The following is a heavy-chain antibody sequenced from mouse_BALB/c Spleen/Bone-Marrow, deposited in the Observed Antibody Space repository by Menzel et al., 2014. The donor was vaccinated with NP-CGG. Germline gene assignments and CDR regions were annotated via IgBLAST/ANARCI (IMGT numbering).Heavy chain of an antibody. CDR3: ARVITTGYYGMDY. J-gene: IGHJ4*01. CDR2: ISTYYGDA. V-gene: IGHV1S137*01. Sequence: VQLQQSGAELVRPGVSVKTSCTGSGYTFTDYTMHWVKQSHAKSLEWIGVISTYYGDASYNQKFKGKATMTVDKSSSTAYMELARLTSEDSAIYYCARVITTGYYGMDYWGQGTPFPVSS. CDR1: GYTFTDYT. D-gene: IGHD2-4*01.